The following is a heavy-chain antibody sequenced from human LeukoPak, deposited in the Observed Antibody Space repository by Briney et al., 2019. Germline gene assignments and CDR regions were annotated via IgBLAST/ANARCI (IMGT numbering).Heavy chain of an antibody. D-gene: IGHD3-10*01. V-gene: IGHV4-61*02. CDR1: GGSISSGSYY. Sequence: PSETLSLTCTVSGGSISSGSYYWSWIRQPAGKGLEWIGRIYTSGSTNYNPSLKSRLTISVDTSKNQLSMKLSSVTAADTAIYYCARDAKYYYGSRTFFFYEHWGQGTLLTVSS. CDR2: IYTSGST. J-gene: IGHJ4*02. CDR3: ARDAKYYYGSRTFFFYEH.